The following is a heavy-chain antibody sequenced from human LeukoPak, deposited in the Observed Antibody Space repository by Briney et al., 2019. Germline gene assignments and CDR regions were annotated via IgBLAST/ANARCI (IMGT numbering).Heavy chain of an antibody. V-gene: IGHV4-30-4*01. J-gene: IGHJ3*02. Sequence: SETLSLTCTVSGGSISRGDYYWSWIRQPPGKGLEWIGYIYYSGSTYYNPSLKSRVTISVDTSKNQFSLKLSSVTAADTAVYYCARSTVANPDDAFDIWGQGTMVTVSS. CDR2: IYYSGST. CDR1: GGSISRGDYY. D-gene: IGHD4-17*01. CDR3: ARSTVANPDDAFDI.